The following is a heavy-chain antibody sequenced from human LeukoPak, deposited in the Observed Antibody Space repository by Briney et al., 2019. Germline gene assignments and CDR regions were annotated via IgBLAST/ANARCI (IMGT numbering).Heavy chain of an antibody. J-gene: IGHJ5*02. D-gene: IGHD4-17*01. Sequence: SHTLSLTCSVSGGSISSHYWSWIRQPPGKGLEWIGYIYYSGSTKYNPSLKSRVTISVDTSKNQFSLKLSSVTAADTAVYYCARGGTTVTPGLLWFDPWGQGTLVTVSS. V-gene: IGHV4-59*11. CDR2: IYYSGST. CDR3: ARGGTTVTPGLLWFDP. CDR1: GGSISSHY.